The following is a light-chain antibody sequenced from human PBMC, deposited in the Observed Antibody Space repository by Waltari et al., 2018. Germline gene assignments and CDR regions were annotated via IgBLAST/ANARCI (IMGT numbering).Light chain of an antibody. CDR3: QQYYTTPYT. CDR2: WAS. V-gene: IGKV4-1*01. CDR1: QRLLYSSSNKNY. Sequence: DTVVTQSPDSLAVSLGERATIYCKSSQRLLYSSSNKNYLAWYQQKPRQPPKLLIYWASSRESVVPDRFSGSGSGTDFTLPIDSLHAEDVAVYYCQQYYTTPYTFGQGTKLEIK. J-gene: IGKJ2*01.